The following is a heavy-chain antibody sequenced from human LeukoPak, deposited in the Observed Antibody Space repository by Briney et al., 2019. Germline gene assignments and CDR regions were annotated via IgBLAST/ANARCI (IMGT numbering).Heavy chain of an antibody. J-gene: IGHJ4*02. Sequence: SETLSLTCTVSGGSISSYYWSWIRQPPGKGLESIGYFYYSGSSNYNPSLKSRVTISVDTSKNQFSLKLSSVTAADTAVYYCARVTGSYSLFDYWGQGTLVTVSS. V-gene: IGHV4-59*01. CDR3: ARVTGSYSLFDY. CDR2: FYYSGSS. D-gene: IGHD1-26*01. CDR1: GGSISSYY.